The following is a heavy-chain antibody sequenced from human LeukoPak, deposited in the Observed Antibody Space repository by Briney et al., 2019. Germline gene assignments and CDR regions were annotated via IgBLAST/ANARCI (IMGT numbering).Heavy chain of an antibody. V-gene: IGHV3-23*01. CDR1: GFTFSSYA. J-gene: IGHJ5*02. CDR3: AKGNNYDYVWGSYRTYNRFDP. D-gene: IGHD3-16*02. CDR2: ISGSGGST. Sequence: GGSLRLSCAASGFTFSSYAMSWVRQAPGKGLEWVSAISGSGGSTYYADSVKGRFTISRDNSKNTLYLQMNSLRAEDTAVYYCAKGNNYDYVWGSYRTYNRFDPWGQGTLVTVSS.